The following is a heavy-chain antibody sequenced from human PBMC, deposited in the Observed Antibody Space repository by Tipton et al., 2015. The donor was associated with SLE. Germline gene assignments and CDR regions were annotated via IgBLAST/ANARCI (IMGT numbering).Heavy chain of an antibody. J-gene: IGHJ4*02. CDR1: GGSISSDTYY. CDR3: ARSQVDTAMVTFFDY. V-gene: IGHV4-61*02. CDR2: IYISGST. D-gene: IGHD5-18*01. Sequence: LRLSCTVSGGSISSDTYYWNWIRQPAGKGPEWIGRIYISGSTNSNPSLKSRVTISLDTSKNQFSLKLSSVTASDTAVYYCARSQVDTAMVTFFDYWGQGALVTVSS.